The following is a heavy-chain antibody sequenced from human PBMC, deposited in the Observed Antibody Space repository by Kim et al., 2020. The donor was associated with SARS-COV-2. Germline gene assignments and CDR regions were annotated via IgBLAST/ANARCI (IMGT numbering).Heavy chain of an antibody. D-gene: IGHD6-19*01. CDR2: IYYSGST. J-gene: IGHJ4*02. CDR3: ASLKWLVDWGEIDY. Sequence: SETLSLTCTVSGGSISSSSYYWGWIRQPPGKGLEWIGGIYYSGSTNYTPPLKSRVTISVDTSKTQFSLKLSSVTAADTAVYYCASLKWLVDWGEIDYWGQGTLVTVSS. V-gene: IGHV4-39*01. CDR1: GGSISSSSYY.